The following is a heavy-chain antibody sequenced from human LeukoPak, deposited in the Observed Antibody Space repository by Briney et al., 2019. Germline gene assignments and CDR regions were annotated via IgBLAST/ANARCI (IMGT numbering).Heavy chain of an antibody. J-gene: IGHJ5*02. D-gene: IGHD4-17*01. CDR3: ARAKTTVTTWFDP. V-gene: IGHV4-38-2*01. CDR1: GYSISSGYY. Sequence: PSETLSLTCAVSGYSISSGYYWGWLRQPPGKGLEWIGSIYHSGSTYYNPSLKSRVTISVDTSKNQFSLKLSSVTAADTAVYYCARAKTTVTTWFDPWGQGTLVTVSS. CDR2: IYHSGST.